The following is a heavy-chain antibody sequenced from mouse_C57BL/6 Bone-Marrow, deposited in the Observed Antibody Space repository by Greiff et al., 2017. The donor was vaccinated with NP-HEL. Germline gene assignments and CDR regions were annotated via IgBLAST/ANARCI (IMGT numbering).Heavy chain of an antibody. Sequence: VKLQESGAELVRPGASVTLSCKASGYTFTDYEMHWVKQTPVHGLEWIGAIDPETGGTAYNQKFKGKAILTADKSSSTAYMELRSLTSEDSAVYYCTREGFYGNYFYAMDYWGQGTSVTVSS. CDR1: GYTFTDYE. D-gene: IGHD2-1*01. CDR3: TREGFYGNYFYAMDY. V-gene: IGHV1-15*01. CDR2: IDPETGGT. J-gene: IGHJ4*01.